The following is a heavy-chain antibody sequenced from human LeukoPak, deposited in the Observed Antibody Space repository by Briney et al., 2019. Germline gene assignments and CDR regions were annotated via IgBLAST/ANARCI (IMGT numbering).Heavy chain of an antibody. Sequence: PGGSLRLSCAASGFTFSDHYMDWVRQAPGKGLEWVGHIRNKANTYTTFYAASVKGRFTISRDDSENSLYLQMNSLKTEDTAVYYCADLGAPLWVQGTLVNVSS. CDR1: GFTFSDHY. CDR3: ADLGAPL. V-gene: IGHV3-72*01. CDR2: IRNKANTYTT. D-gene: IGHD1-26*01. J-gene: IGHJ4*02.